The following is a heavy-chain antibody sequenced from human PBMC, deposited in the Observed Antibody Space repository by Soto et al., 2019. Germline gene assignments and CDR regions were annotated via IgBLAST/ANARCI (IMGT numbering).Heavy chain of an antibody. D-gene: IGHD2-21*01. J-gene: IGHJ6*02. CDR2: TYHGESN. Sequence: SETLSLTCAVSGASIRSSNWWSWVRQPPGKGLEWIGETYHGESNNYNPSLKSRVIISVDKSNNQVSLKLSSVTAADTAVYYCARREVVIGHYYGMDVWGPGTTVTVSS. CDR1: GASIRSSNW. V-gene: IGHV4-4*02. CDR3: ARREVVIGHYYGMDV.